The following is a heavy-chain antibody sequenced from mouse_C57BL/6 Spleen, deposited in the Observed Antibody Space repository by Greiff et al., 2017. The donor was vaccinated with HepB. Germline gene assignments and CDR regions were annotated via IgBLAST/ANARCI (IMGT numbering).Heavy chain of an antibody. D-gene: IGHD3-2*01. CDR2: IDPSDSYT. Sequence: VQLQQPGAELVMPGASVKLSCKASGYTFTSYWMHWVKQRPGQGLEWIGEIDPSDSYTNYNQKFKGKSTLTVDKSSSTADMQLRSLTSEDSAVYYCASKRKTALDYWGQGTTLTVSS. J-gene: IGHJ2*01. V-gene: IGHV1-69*01. CDR3: ASKRKTALDY. CDR1: GYTFTSYW.